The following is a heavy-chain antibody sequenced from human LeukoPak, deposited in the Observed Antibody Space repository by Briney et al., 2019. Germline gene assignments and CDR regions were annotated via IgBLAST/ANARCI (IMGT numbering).Heavy chain of an antibody. D-gene: IGHD3-22*01. CDR3: AITSRPRYYDSSGDDAFDI. Sequence: SETLSLTCTVSGGSISSSSYYWGWIRQPPGKGLEWIVSIYYSVSTYCNPSLRSRVSISVDTSKNQFSLKLSSVTAADTAVYYCAITSRPRYYDSSGDDAFDIWGQGTMVTVSS. V-gene: IGHV4-39*07. J-gene: IGHJ3*02. CDR1: GGSISSSSYY. CDR2: IYYSVST.